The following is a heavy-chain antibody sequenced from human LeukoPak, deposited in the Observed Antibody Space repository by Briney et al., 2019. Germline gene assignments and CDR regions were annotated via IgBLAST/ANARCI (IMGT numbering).Heavy chain of an antibody. CDR2: IYYSGST. CDR3: ARSGYSSGWYFDY. V-gene: IGHV4-39*07. D-gene: IGHD6-19*01. J-gene: IGHJ4*02. Sequence: SETLSLTCTVSGGSISSSSYYWGWIRQPPGKGLEWIGSIYYSGSTNYNPSLKSRVTISVDTSKNQFSLKLSSVTAADTAVYYCARSGYSSGWYFDYWGQGTLVTVSS. CDR1: GGSISSSSYY.